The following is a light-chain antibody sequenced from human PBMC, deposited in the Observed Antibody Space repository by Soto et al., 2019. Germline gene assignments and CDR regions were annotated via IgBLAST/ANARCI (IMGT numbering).Light chain of an antibody. Sequence: QTVVTQSPAASETPGQRVTISCSGSSSNIGSNYVYWYQQLPGTAPKLLIYRNNQRPSGVPDRFSGSKSGTSASLAISGLRSEDEADYYCAAWDDSLSGGVFGTGTKLTVL. J-gene: IGLJ1*01. CDR2: RNN. CDR3: AAWDDSLSGGV. V-gene: IGLV1-47*01. CDR1: SSNIGSNY.